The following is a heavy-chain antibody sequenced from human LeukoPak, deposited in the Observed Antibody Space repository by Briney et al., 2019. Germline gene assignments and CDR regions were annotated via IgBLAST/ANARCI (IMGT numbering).Heavy chain of an antibody. V-gene: IGHV3-30-3*01. CDR3: ARDSLRGGEEDYYYGMDV. D-gene: IGHD3-10*01. CDR2: ISSDGTIK. J-gene: IGHJ6*02. Sequence: GGSLRLSCAASGFTFTNYSMHWVRQAPGKGLEWVAVISSDGTIKYYADSVKGRFTLSRDNSKNTLYLQVNSLRPEDTAVYYCARDSLRGGEEDYYYGMDVWGQGTTVTVSS. CDR1: GFTFTNYS.